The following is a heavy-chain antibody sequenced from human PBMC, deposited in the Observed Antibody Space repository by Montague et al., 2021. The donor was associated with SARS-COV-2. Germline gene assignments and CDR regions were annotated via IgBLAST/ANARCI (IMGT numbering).Heavy chain of an antibody. Sequence: SETLSLTCAVYGGSFSGYYWIWIRQPPGKGLEWIGEINHSGSTNYNPSLKSRATISVDTSKNQFSLKLSSVTAADTAVYYCARGRTLNYYYYMDVWDKGTTVTVSS. D-gene: IGHD2-15*01. CDR2: INHSGST. CDR1: GGSFSGYY. CDR3: ARGRTLNYYYYMDV. V-gene: IGHV4-34*01. J-gene: IGHJ6*03.